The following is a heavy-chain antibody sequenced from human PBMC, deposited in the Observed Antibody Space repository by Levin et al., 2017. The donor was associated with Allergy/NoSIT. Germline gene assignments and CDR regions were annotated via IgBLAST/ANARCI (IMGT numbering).Heavy chain of an antibody. CDR2: VSYDGTKK. J-gene: IGHJ5*02. Sequence: PGESLKISCAASGFTFSSYAIHWVRQAPGKGLEWVAVVSYDGTKKNYADSVKGRFTISRDNSEKMVYLQMDSLRTEDTAVYYCARDGMYCNAGCIASQRWENYFDPWGQGTLVTVSS. CDR1: GFTFSSYA. CDR3: ARDGMYCNAGCIASQRWENYFDP. V-gene: IGHV3-30-3*01. D-gene: IGHD2/OR15-2a*01.